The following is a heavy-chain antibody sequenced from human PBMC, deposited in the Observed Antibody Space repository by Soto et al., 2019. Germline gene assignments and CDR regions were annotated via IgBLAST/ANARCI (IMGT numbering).Heavy chain of an antibody. CDR1: GFSLSTSGVG. Sequence: QITLKESGPTLVKPTQPLTLTCTFSGFSLSTSGVGVGWIRQPPGKALDWLALIYWDDDKRYSPSLKSRLTITKDTSKNQVVLTMTNMDPVDTATYYCALANCNYVPPNWFDPWGQGTLVTVSS. CDR2: IYWDDDK. CDR3: ALANCNYVPPNWFDP. D-gene: IGHD1-7*01. J-gene: IGHJ5*02. V-gene: IGHV2-5*02.